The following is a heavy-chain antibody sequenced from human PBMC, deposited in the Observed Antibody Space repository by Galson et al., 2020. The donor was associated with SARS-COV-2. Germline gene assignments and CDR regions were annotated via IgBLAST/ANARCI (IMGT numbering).Heavy chain of an antibody. CDR3: ARDSQGGNDYNYLLF. CDR1: GYTFPSYY. V-gene: IGHV1-46*01. D-gene: IGHD4-4*01. J-gene: IGHJ4*02. Sequence: ASVKVSCKASGYTFPSYYIHWVRQAPGQGLEWMGIINPSGGGTTYAQKFQGRVTMTRDTSTSTVYMELSSLRSEDKAVYYCARDSQGGNDYNYLLFWGQGTLVTVSS. CDR2: INPSGGGT.